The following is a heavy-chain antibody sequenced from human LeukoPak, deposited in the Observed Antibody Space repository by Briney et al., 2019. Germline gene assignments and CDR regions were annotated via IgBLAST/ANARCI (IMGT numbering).Heavy chain of an antibody. CDR3: ASQSPIVVAIFDY. D-gene: IGHD3-22*01. J-gene: IGHJ4*02. CDR1: GGSISSSSYY. CDR2: IYYSGST. V-gene: IGHV4-39*01. Sequence: SETLSLTCTVSGGSISSSSYYWGWIRQPPGKGLEWIGSIYYSGSTYYNPSLKSRVTISVDTPKNQFSLKLSSVTAADTAVYYCASQSPIVVAIFDYWGQGTLVTVSS.